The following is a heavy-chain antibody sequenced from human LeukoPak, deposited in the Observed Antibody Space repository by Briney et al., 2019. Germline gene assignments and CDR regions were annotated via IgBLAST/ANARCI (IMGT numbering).Heavy chain of an antibody. Sequence: PGRSLRHSCAASGFTFDDYAMHWVRQAPGKGLEWVSGISWNSGSIGYADSVKGRFTISRDNAKNSLYLQMNSLRAEDTALYYCAKDLVGATYEGAFDIWGQGTMVTVSS. J-gene: IGHJ3*02. CDR2: ISWNSGSI. CDR3: AKDLVGATYEGAFDI. V-gene: IGHV3-9*01. CDR1: GFTFDDYA. D-gene: IGHD1-26*01.